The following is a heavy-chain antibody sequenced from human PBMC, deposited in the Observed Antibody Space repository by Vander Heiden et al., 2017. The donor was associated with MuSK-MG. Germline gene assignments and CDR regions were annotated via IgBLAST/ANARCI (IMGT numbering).Heavy chain of an antibody. J-gene: IGHJ4*02. CDR1: GIPFSSYA. CDR2: ISGSGGST. V-gene: IGHV3-23*01. CDR3: AKDIAAAGTSGYFDY. D-gene: IGHD6-13*01. Sequence: EVQLLESGGGLVQPGGSLRLSCAASGIPFSSYALSWGRQAPGKGLEWVAAISGSGGSTNYADSVKGRFTISRDNSKNTLYLQMNSLRAEDTAVYYCAKDIAAAGTSGYFDYWGQGTLVTVSS.